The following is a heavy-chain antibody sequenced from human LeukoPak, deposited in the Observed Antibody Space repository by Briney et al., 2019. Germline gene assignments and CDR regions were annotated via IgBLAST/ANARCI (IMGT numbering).Heavy chain of an antibody. CDR2: ISSSSSYI. J-gene: IGHJ4*02. CDR3: ARVRVVRGYFDY. Sequence: PGGSLRLSCAASGFTFSSYSMNWVRQAPGKGLEWVSSISSSSSYIYYADSVKGRFTISRDNAKNSLYLQMNSLRAEDTAVYYCARVRVVRGYFDYWGQGTLFTVSS. D-gene: IGHD2-15*01. V-gene: IGHV3-21*01. CDR1: GFTFSSYS.